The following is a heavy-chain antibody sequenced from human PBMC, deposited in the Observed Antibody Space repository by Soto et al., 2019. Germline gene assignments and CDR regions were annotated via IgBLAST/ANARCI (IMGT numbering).Heavy chain of an antibody. Sequence: GASVKVSCKASGYTFTGYYMHWVRQAPGQGLEWMGWINPNSGGTNYAQKFQGRVTMTRDTSISTAYMELSRLRSDATAVYYCAREASGRGVGENWFDPWGQGTLVTVSS. CDR3: AREASGRGVGENWFDP. V-gene: IGHV1-2*02. CDR2: INPNSGGT. D-gene: IGHD1-26*01. J-gene: IGHJ5*02. CDR1: GYTFTGYY.